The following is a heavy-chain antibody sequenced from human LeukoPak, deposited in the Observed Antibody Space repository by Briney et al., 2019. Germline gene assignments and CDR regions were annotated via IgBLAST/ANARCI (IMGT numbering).Heavy chain of an antibody. CDR2: INPNSGGT. CDR3: ARGGAAGYDFWSGYYYNWFDP. D-gene: IGHD3-3*01. Sequence: ASVKVSCKASGYTFTGYYVHWVRQAPGQGLEWMGWINPNSGGTNYAQKFQGRVTMTRDTSIRTAYMELSMLRSDDTAVYYCARGGAAGYDFWSGYYYNWFDPWGQGTLVTVSS. J-gene: IGHJ5*02. V-gene: IGHV1-2*02. CDR1: GYTFTGYY.